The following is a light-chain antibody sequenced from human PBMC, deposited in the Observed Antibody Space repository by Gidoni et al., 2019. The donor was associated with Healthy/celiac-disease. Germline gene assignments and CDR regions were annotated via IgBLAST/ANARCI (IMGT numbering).Light chain of an antibody. J-gene: IGKJ2*01. CDR1: QSVSSY. V-gene: IGKV3-11*01. CDR3: QQRSNWPPYT. Sequence: EVVLTQSPATLSLSPGERATLSGRASQSVSSYLSWYQQKPGQAPRLLIYDASNRATGIPARFSGGGSATDFTLPISSRVPEEFAVYYCQQRSNWPPYTFGQGTKLEIK. CDR2: DAS.